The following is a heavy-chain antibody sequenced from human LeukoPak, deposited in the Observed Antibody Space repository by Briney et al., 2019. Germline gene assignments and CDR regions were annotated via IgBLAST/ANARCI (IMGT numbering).Heavy chain of an antibody. V-gene: IGHV3-23*01. Sequence: GGSLRLSCAASGFTFSSYWMTWVRQAPGKGLEWVSATSTSGGSAYYADSVKGRFTISRDNSKNTLYLQMDSLRAEDTAVYYCARDDWYEAWGQGTLVTVSS. CDR3: ARDDWYEA. CDR2: TSTSGGSA. D-gene: IGHD2-21*01. J-gene: IGHJ5*02. CDR1: GFTFSSYW.